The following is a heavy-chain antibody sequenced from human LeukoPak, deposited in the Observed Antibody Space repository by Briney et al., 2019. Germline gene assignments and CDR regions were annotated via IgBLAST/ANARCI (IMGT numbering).Heavy chain of an antibody. Sequence: GGSLRLSCAASGFTFSSYWMTWVRQAPGKGLEWVANIKQDGSEKYYVDSVKGRFTISRDNAKNSLYLQMNSLRAEDTAVYYCARDQEQQLVEGDGYWGQGTLVTVSS. D-gene: IGHD6-13*01. CDR1: GFTFSSYW. CDR3: ARDQEQQLVEGDGY. V-gene: IGHV3-7*01. CDR2: IKQDGSEK. J-gene: IGHJ4*02.